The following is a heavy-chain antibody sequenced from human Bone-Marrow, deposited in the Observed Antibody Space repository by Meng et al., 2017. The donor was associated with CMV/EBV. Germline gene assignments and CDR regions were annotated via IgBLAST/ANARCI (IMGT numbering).Heavy chain of an antibody. V-gene: IGHV1-2*02. D-gene: IGHD4-17*01. CDR2: INPSSGGT. Sequence: ASVKVSCKASGYTFTGYYMHWVRQAPGQGLEWMGWINPSSGGTNYAQKFQGRVTMTRDTSISTAYMELSRLGSDDTAVYYCARQRGDSPYYYGMDVWGQGTTVTVSS. CDR1: GYTFTGYY. J-gene: IGHJ6*02. CDR3: ARQRGDSPYYYGMDV.